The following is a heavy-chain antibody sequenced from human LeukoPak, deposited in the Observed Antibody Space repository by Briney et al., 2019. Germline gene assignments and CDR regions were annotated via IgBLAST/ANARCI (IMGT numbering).Heavy chain of an antibody. Sequence: SETLSLTCTVSGGSISSGSYYWSWIRQPAGKGLEWIGRIYTSGSINYNPSLKSRVTISVDTSKNQFSLKLSSVTAADTAVYYCARASVAGSYYYYYMDVWGKGTTVTVSS. CDR3: ARASVAGSYYYYYMDV. J-gene: IGHJ6*03. V-gene: IGHV4-61*02. CDR2: IYTSGSI. D-gene: IGHD6-19*01. CDR1: GGSISSGSYY.